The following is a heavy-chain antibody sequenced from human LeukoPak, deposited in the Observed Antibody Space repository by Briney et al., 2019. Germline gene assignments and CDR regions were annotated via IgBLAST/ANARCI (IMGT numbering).Heavy chain of an antibody. CDR2: IWYDGSNK. CDR1: GFTFSNYG. D-gene: IGHD2-21*02. CDR3: AKQSAYCGGDCYSEYFDY. V-gene: IGHV3-33*06. J-gene: IGHJ4*02. Sequence: PGRSLRLSCATSGFTFSNYGMHWVRQAPGKGLEWVAVIWYDGSNKYYADSVKGRFTISRDNSKNTLYLQMNSLRAEDTAVYYCAKQSAYCGGDCYSEYFDYWGQGTLVTVSS.